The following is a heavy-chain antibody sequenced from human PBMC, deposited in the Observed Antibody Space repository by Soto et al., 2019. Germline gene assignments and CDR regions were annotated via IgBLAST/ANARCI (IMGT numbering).Heavy chain of an antibody. V-gene: IGHV3-7*01. CDR2: INQDGSEK. D-gene: IGHD5-12*01. Sequence: EVHLVESGGGLVQPGGSLRVSCAASGFTFSTDWMSWVRQAPGKGLEWVANINQDGSEKYYVDSVKGRFTISRDNAKNSLYLQMNSLRDEDTAVYHCASGRRLAYWGQGTLVTVSS. CDR1: GFTFSTDW. CDR3: ASGRRLAY. J-gene: IGHJ4*02.